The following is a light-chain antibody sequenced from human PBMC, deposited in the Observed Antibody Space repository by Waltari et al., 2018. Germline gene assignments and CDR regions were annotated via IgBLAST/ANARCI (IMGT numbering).Light chain of an antibody. Sequence: SYVPTQPPSVSVAPGKTARITCGGNNIGSKSVHWYQQKPGQAPVLVVYDDTDRPSGIPERLSGSNSGNTATLTITRVEAGDEADYFCQVWDSSGDPVVFGGGTKLTVL. V-gene: IGLV3-21*03. CDR1: NIGSKS. CDR2: DDT. J-gene: IGLJ2*01. CDR3: QVWDSSGDPVV.